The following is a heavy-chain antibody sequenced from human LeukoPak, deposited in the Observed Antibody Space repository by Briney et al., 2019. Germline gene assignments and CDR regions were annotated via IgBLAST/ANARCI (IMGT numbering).Heavy chain of an antibody. CDR2: IKQDGSEK. V-gene: IGHV3-7*01. D-gene: IGHD3-22*01. J-gene: IGHJ4*02. Sequence: PGGSLRLSCAASGFTFSSYWMTWVRQAPGKGLEWVANIKQDGSEKYYVDSVKGRFTISRDDAKSSLYLQMNSLGAEDTAVYFCARGGSLSGYNVYWGQGTLVTVSS. CDR1: GFTFSSYW. CDR3: ARGGSLSGYNVY.